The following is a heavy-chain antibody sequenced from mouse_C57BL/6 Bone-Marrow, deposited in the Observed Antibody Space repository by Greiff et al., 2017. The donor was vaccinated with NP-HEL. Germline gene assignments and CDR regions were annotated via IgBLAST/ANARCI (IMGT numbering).Heavy chain of an antibody. D-gene: IGHD1-1*01. V-gene: IGHV1-26*01. J-gene: IGHJ2*01. Sequence: VQLQQSGPELVKPGASVKISCKASGYTFTDYYMNWVKQSHGKSLEWIGDINPNNGGTSYNQKFKGKATLTVDKSSSTAYMELSSLTSEDSAVYYCAYYGSSYEYFDYWGQGTTLTVSS. CDR1: GYTFTDYY. CDR2: INPNNGGT. CDR3: AYYGSSYEYFDY.